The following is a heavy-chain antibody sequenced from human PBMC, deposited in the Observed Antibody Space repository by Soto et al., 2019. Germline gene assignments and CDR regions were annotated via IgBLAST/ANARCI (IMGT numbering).Heavy chain of an antibody. J-gene: IGHJ4*02. CDR3: TKLPYCDGGGTCRYFGY. CDR2: SRNKGYGYTT. D-gene: IGHD2-15*01. V-gene: IGHV3-72*01. Sequence: EVQLVESGGGLVQPGGSLRLSCAVSGYTFSDYYIDWVRQAPGKGLEWVGRSRNKGYGYTTEYGASVKGRFTISRDDSKSSLYLQMDSLKTEDTAVYYCTKLPYCDGGGTCRYFGYWGQGTLVTVSS. CDR1: GYTFSDYY.